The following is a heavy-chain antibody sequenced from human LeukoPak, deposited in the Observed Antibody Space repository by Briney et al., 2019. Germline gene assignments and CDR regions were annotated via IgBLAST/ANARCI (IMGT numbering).Heavy chain of an antibody. CDR2: IYYSGST. J-gene: IGHJ5*02. CDR3: ARDSPGYSSGWYGGWFDP. D-gene: IGHD6-19*01. V-gene: IGHV4-39*07. Sequence: PSETLSLTCTVSGGSISSYYWGWIRQPPGKGLEWIGSIYYSGSTYYNPSLKSRVTISVDTSKNQFSLKLSSVTAADTAVYYCARDSPGYSSGWYGGWFDPWGQGTLVTVSS. CDR1: GGSISSYY.